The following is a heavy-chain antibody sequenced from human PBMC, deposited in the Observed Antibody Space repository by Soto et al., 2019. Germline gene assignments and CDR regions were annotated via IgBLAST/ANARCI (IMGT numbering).Heavy chain of an antibody. CDR3: ARDGTYCTNGVCYRWYFDY. V-gene: IGHV1-18*01. D-gene: IGHD2-8*01. CDR2: ISAYNGNT. CDR1: GYTFTSYA. J-gene: IGHJ4*02. Sequence: ASVKVSCKASGYTFTSYAMHWVRQAPGQGLEWMGWISAYNGNTNYAQKLQGRVTMTTDTSTSTAYMELRSLRSDDTAVYYCARDGTYCTNGVCYRWYFDYWGQGTLVTVSS.